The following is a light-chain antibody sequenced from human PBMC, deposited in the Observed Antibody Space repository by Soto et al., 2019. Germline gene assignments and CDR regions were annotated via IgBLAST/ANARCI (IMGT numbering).Light chain of an antibody. J-gene: IGKJ5*01. CDR2: DIS. CDR1: QSVSIK. CDR3: QQYSNWPPIT. Sequence: ETVMTHSPATPSVSLGERATLSCSASQSVSIKLAWYQQKPGQAPRLLIYDISTRATGKPARLSGSGSGTEYSLTISSLLSEDFAAYYCQQYSNWPPITFGQGTRLEIK. V-gene: IGKV3-15*01.